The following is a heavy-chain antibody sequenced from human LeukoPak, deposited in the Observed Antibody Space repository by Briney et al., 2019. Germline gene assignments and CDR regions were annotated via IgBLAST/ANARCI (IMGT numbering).Heavy chain of an antibody. Sequence: SETLSLTCTVSGDSISNYYWSWIRQPAGKGLEWIGRIYTSGSTNYNPSLKSRVTISVDTSKNQFSLKLSSVTAADTAVYYCARHGDYGDFRYFDYRGQGTLVTVSS. CDR2: IYTSGST. J-gene: IGHJ4*02. D-gene: IGHD4-17*01. CDR3: ARHGDYGDFRYFDY. CDR1: GDSISNYY. V-gene: IGHV4-4*07.